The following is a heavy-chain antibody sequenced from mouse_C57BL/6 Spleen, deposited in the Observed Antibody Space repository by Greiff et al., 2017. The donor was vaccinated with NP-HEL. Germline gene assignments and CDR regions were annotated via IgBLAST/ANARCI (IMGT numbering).Heavy chain of an antibody. V-gene: IGHV1-26*01. J-gene: IGHJ2*01. CDR1: GYTFTDYY. Sequence: EVKLQQSGPELVKPGASVKISCKASGYTFTDYYMNWVKQSHGKSLEWIGDINPNNGGTSYNQKFKGKATLTVDKSSSTAYMELRSLTSEDSAVYYCARGDYYYYGSSQYYFDYWGQGTTLTVSS. D-gene: IGHD1-1*01. CDR3: ARGDYYYYGSSQYYFDY. CDR2: INPNNGGT.